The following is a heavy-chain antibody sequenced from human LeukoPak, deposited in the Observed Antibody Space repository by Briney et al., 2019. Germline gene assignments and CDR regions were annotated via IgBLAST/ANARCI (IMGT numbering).Heavy chain of an antibody. J-gene: IGHJ4*02. CDR2: IYTNGAA. CDR3: AREPPGY. CDR1: GGSVTSGNYY. Sequence: SETLSLTCTVSGGSVTSGNYYWNWIPQPAGKGLEWIGRIYTNGAASYHPSLKSRVTISIDASKNQFSLKLSSVTAADTAVYYCAREPPGYWGQGILVTVSS. V-gene: IGHV4-61*02.